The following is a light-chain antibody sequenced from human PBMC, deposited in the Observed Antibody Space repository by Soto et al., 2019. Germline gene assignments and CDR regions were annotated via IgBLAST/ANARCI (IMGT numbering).Light chain of an antibody. Sequence: DIQMTQSPSTLSASVGDRVTITCRASQSVDIWLAWYQQKPGKAPKLLIHKASTLEDGVPSRFTGSGSGTDFTFAISSLQPDDVGTYYCHHDRDYPVTLGGGTKVEIK. CDR3: HHDRDYPVT. V-gene: IGKV1-5*03. CDR2: KAS. CDR1: QSVDIW. J-gene: IGKJ4*01.